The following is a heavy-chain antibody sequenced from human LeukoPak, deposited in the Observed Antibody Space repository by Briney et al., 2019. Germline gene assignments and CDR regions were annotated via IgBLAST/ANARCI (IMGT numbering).Heavy chain of an antibody. CDR1: GFTFSSYG. Sequence: GGSLRLSCAASGFTFSSYGMHWVRQAPGKGLEWVAVISSDGSSKYYIDSVKGRFTISRDNSKNTLYLQMNSLRAEDTAVYYCAKYRGFGDSYDSWGQGTLVTVSS. CDR3: AKYRGFGDSYDS. V-gene: IGHV3-30*18. J-gene: IGHJ4*02. D-gene: IGHD3-10*01. CDR2: ISSDGSSK.